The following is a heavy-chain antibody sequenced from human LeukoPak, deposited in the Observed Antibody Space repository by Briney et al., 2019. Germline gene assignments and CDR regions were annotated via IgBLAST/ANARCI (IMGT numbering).Heavy chain of an antibody. J-gene: IGHJ4*02. CDR3: ARAPRAYCSATGSCFQDD. CDR2: IYTSGST. V-gene: IGHV4-61*02. D-gene: IGHD2-15*01. Sequence: SETLSLTCTVSGGSISSGSYYWSWIRQPAGKGLEWIGRIYTSGSTNYNPSLKSRVTISVDTSKNQFSLKLSSVTAADTAVYYCARAPRAYCSATGSCFQDDWGQGTLVIVSS. CDR1: GGSISSGSYY.